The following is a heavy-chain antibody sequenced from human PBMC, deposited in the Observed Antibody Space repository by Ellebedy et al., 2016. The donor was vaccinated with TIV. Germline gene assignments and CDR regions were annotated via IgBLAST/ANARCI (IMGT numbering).Heavy chain of an antibody. V-gene: IGHV1-18*01. Sequence: ASVKVSCKAFGGTFSTYALNWVRQAPGQGLEWMGWISVHNGNTNYAQDFQGRVTMTTDPSTSTVYMELRSLRSDDTAVYYCARYTYDILTGDNIRFDNWGQGTLVTVSS. D-gene: IGHD3-9*01. CDR2: ISVHNGNT. CDR3: ARYTYDILTGDNIRFDN. CDR1: GGTFSTYA. J-gene: IGHJ4*02.